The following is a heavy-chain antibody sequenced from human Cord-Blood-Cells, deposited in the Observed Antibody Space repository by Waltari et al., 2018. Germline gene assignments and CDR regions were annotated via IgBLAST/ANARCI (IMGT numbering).Heavy chain of an antibody. J-gene: IGHJ5*02. CDR1: GYTFTGYY. Sequence: VQLVQSGAEVKKPGASVKVSCKAYGYTFTGYYMHRVLQAPGQGLAWMGWINPNSGGTNYAQKFQGRVTMTRDTSISTAYMELSRLRSDDTAVYYCARGVVSGSYWFDPWGQGTLVTVSS. V-gene: IGHV1-2*02. CDR3: ARGVVSGSYWFDP. CDR2: INPNSGGT. D-gene: IGHD1-26*01.